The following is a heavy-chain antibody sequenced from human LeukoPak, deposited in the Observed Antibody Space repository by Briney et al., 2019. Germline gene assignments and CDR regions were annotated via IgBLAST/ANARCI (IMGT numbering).Heavy chain of an antibody. Sequence: GGSLRLSCTASGFMFSDYWMSWVRQAPGKGLEWVSAISGSGGSTYYADSVKGRFTISRDNSKNTLYLQMNSLRAEDTAVYYCAKDAGIIAAAYFDYWGQGTLVTVSS. CDR3: AKDAGIIAAAYFDY. V-gene: IGHV3-23*01. CDR2: ISGSGGST. J-gene: IGHJ4*02. D-gene: IGHD6-13*01. CDR1: GFMFSDYW.